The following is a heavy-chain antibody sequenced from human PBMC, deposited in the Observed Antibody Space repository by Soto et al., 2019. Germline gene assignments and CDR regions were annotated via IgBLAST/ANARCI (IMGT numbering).Heavy chain of an antibody. J-gene: IGHJ4*02. Sequence: KESGASVKVSCKASGYTFTRHDINWVRQATGQGLEWMGWMNPNSGNTGYAQKFQGRVTMTRNTSISTAYMELSSLRSEDTAVYYCARWDYGVYARFDYWGQGTLVTVSS. CDR1: GYTFTRHD. D-gene: IGHD4-17*01. V-gene: IGHV1-8*01. CDR2: MNPNSGNT. CDR3: ARWDYGVYARFDY.